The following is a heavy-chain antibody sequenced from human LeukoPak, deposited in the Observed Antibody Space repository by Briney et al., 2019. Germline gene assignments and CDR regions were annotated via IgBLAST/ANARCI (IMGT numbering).Heavy chain of an antibody. CDR3: TRGYMVSEY. CDR2: IEPDGSST. CDR1: GFTFSSHW. D-gene: IGHD3-10*01. V-gene: IGHV3-74*01. J-gene: IGHJ4*02. Sequence: GGSLRLSCAASGFTFSSHWMQWVRQPPGKGLVWVSRIEPDGSSTSDADSVRGRFTISRDNAKNTLYLQMNSLRAEDTAVYYCTRGYMVSEYWGQGTLVTVSS.